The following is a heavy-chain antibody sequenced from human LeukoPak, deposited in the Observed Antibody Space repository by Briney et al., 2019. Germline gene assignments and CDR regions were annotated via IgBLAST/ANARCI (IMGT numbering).Heavy chain of an antibody. CDR2: IIPIFGTA. J-gene: IGHJ2*01. V-gene: IGHV1-69*05. CDR1: GGTFSRYA. CDR3: ATPRSPDWYFDL. Sequence: GASVKVSCKASGGTFSRYAISWVRQAPGQGLEWMGGIIPIFGTANYAQKFQGRVTITTDESTSTAYMELSSLRSEDTAVYYCATPRSPDWYFDLWGRGTLVTVSS.